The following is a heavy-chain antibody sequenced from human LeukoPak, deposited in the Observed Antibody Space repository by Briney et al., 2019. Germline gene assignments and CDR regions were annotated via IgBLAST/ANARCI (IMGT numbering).Heavy chain of an antibody. CDR1: GFTFSSYS. CDR3: ARDEIHYDILTGYSYYFDY. Sequence: GGSLRLSCAASGFTFSSYSMNWVRQAPGKGLEWVSYISSSSSTIYYADSVKGRFTISRDNAKNSLYLQMNSLRDEDTAVYYCARDEIHYDILTGYSYYFDYWGQGTLVTASS. V-gene: IGHV3-48*02. D-gene: IGHD3-9*01. CDR2: ISSSSSTI. J-gene: IGHJ4*02.